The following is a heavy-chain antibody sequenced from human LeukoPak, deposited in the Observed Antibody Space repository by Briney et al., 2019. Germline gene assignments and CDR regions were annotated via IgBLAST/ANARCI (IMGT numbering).Heavy chain of an antibody. D-gene: IGHD2-15*01. CDR1: GFIFSDYY. CDR2: ISDSGSTI. J-gene: IGHJ4*02. V-gene: IGHV3-11*01. Sequence: SGGSLRLSCAASGFIFSDYYMSWIRQAPGKGLEWVSYISDSGSTIYYADSVKGRFTVSRDNAKNSLYLQMSSLRAEDTAVYYCGAVVAATPDYWGQGTLVTVSS. CDR3: GAVVAATPDY.